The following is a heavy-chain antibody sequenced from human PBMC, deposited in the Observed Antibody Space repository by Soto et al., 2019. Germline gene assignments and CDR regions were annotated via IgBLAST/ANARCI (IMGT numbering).Heavy chain of an antibody. CDR1: GFTFSSYS. CDR3: ARDFLLPHCSSTSCHRLGWFDP. D-gene: IGHD2-2*02. Sequence: GGSLRLSCAASGFTFSSYSMNWVRQAPGKGLEWVSYISSSSSTIYYADSVKGRFTISRDNAKNSLYLQMNSLRDEDTAVYYCARDFLLPHCSSTSCHRLGWFDPWGQGTLVTVSS. CDR2: ISSSSSTI. V-gene: IGHV3-48*02. J-gene: IGHJ5*02.